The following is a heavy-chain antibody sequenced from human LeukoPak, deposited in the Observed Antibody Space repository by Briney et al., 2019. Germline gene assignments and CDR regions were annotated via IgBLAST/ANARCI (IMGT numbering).Heavy chain of an antibody. CDR2: IIPIPGIA. CDR1: GGTFSSYA. D-gene: IGHD2-15*01. CDR3: ASPAPVQEGYCSGGSCYSLDY. Sequence: SVKVSCKASGGTFSSYAISWVRQAPGQGLEWMGRIIPIPGIANYAQKFQGRVTITADKSTSTAYMELSSLRSEDTAVYYCASPAPVQEGYCSGGSCYSLDYWGQGTLVTVSS. V-gene: IGHV1-69*04. J-gene: IGHJ4*02.